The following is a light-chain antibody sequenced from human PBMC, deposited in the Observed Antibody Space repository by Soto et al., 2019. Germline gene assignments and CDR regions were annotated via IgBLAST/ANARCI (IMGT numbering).Light chain of an antibody. V-gene: IGKV1-39*01. J-gene: IGKJ4*01. CDR2: AAS. Sequence: IQMTQSPSSLPASVGDRVTITCRATQSISNYLDWYQQKPGKAPKLLISAASSLQSGVPSRFSGSGSGTDFTLTITSLQPEDFATYYCQQTYSTPLTFGGGTKVEIK. CDR1: QSISNY. CDR3: QQTYSTPLT.